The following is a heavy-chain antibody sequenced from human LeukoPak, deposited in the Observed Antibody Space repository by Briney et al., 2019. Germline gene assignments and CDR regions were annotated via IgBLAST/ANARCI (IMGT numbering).Heavy chain of an antibody. D-gene: IGHD6-19*01. J-gene: IGHJ6*02. CDR3: ARGIXXAGTPYYGMDV. CDR1: GGSISSGGYS. CDR2: IYHSGST. V-gene: IGHV4-30-2*01. Sequence: SQTLSLTCAVSGGSISSGGYSWSWIRQPPGKGLEWIGYIYHSGSTYYNPSLKSRVTISVDRSKDQFSLKLSSVTAADTAVYYCARGIXXAGTPYYGMDVWGQGTTVTV.